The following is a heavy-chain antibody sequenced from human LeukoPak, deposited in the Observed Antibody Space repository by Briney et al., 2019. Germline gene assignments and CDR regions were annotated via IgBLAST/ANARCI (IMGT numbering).Heavy chain of an antibody. CDR2: IYYSGST. V-gene: IGHV4-59*01. J-gene: IGHJ5*02. Sequence: SETLSLTCTDSGGSISSYYWSWIRQPPGKALEWIEYIYYSGSTNYNPSLKSRVTISVDTSKNQFSLKLSSVTAADTAVYYCARGNYDYVWGRYIWFDPWGQGTLVTVSS. D-gene: IGHD3-16*01. CDR3: ARGNYDYVWGRYIWFDP. CDR1: GGSISSYY.